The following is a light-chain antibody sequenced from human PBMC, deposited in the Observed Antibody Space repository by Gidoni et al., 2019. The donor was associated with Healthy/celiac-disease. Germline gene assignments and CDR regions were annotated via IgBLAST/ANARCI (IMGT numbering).Light chain of an antibody. V-gene: IGKV3-15*01. CDR2: GAS. CDR1: QSVSSN. J-gene: IGKJ1*01. CDR3: QQYNNWPPKWT. Sequence: ELVMTHSPATLSVSPGERATLSCRASQSVSSNLAWYQQKPGQAPRLLIYGASTRATGIPARFSGSGSGTEFTLTISSLQSEDFEVYYCQQYNNWPPKWTFGQGTKVEIK.